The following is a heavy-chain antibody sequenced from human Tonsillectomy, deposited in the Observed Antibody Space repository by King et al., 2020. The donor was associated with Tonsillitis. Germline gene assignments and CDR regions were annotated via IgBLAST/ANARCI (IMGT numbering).Heavy chain of an antibody. CDR2: INPSSGGT. Sequence: VQLVESGAEVKKPGASVKVSCKASGYTFTGYYIHWVRQAPGHGLEWMGWINPSSGGTNYAQKFQGRVTMTRDTSISTAYMELRRLRSDDTAVYYCASLTGVPRYFYYYMDVWGKGTTVTVSS. CDR3: ASLTGVPRYFYYYMDV. V-gene: IGHV1-2*02. CDR1: GYTFTGYY. D-gene: IGHD7-27*01. J-gene: IGHJ6*03.